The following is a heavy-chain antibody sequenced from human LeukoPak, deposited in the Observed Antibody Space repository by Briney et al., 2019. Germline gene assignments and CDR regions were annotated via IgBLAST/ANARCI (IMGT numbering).Heavy chain of an antibody. CDR3: ARLPGGSGGLS. V-gene: IGHV4-39*01. CDR2: IYYSGTT. Sequence: SETLSLTCTVSGGSIGSTGQYWVWIRQPPGKGLDWIGSIYYSGTTYHNPSLKSRVTISEDTSKNQFSLKLLSVTAADTAVYYCARLPGGSGGLSWGQGILVTVSS. J-gene: IGHJ4*02. CDR1: GGSIGSTGQY. D-gene: IGHD2-15*01.